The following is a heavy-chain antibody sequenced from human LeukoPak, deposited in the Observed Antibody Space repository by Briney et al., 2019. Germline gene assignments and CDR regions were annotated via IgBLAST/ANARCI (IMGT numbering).Heavy chain of an antibody. Sequence: GGSLRLSCAASGFTFSNAWMSWVRQAPGKGLECVGRIKSELDGGTIEYAAPVKGRFSISRDDSKNTLYLQMNSLKSEDTAVYYCTTLTVAQSLDAWGQGTLVTVSS. CDR1: GFTFSNAW. V-gene: IGHV3-15*07. J-gene: IGHJ4*02. D-gene: IGHD6-19*01. CDR2: IKSELDGGTI. CDR3: TTLTVAQSLDA.